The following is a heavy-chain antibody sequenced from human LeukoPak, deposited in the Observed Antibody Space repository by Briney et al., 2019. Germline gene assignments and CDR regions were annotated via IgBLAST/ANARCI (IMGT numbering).Heavy chain of an antibody. CDR2: IIPIFGTA. V-gene: IGHV1-69*06. J-gene: IGHJ5*02. CDR3: ARVGIAAAQGWFDP. D-gene: IGHD6-13*01. Sequence: ASVKVSCKASGGTFSSYAISWVRQAPGQGLEWMGGIIPIFGTANYAQKFQGRVTITANKSTSTAYMELSSLRSEDTAVYYCARVGIAAAQGWFDPWGQGTLVTVSS. CDR1: GGTFSSYA.